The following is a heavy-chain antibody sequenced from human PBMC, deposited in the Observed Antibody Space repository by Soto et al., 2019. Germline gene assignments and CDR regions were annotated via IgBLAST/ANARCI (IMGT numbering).Heavy chain of an antibody. J-gene: IGHJ5*02. CDR3: ARALKKAAANWFDP. CDR1: GGSINNDGYY. V-gene: IGHV4-31*03. CDR2: INKNGYT. D-gene: IGHD2-15*01. Sequence: PSETLSLTCTVSGGSINNDGYYWSWIRQLPGKGPEWIGYINKNGYTYYNPSFKNRVNITVDTSNNQLSLSLSSVSAADTAVYSCARALKKAAANWFDPWGQGILVTVSS.